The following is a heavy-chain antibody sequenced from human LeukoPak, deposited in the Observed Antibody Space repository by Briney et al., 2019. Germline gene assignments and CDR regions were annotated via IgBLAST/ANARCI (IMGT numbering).Heavy chain of an antibody. J-gene: IGHJ4*02. Sequence: GGSLRLSCAASGYSFSRNSMNWVRHAPGKGREWVLYISSSSKTIYYADSEKGRFTISRDNAKNSLYLQMNSLRDEDSAVYYCARDQGIFDYWGQGTLVTVSS. V-gene: IGHV3-48*02. CDR2: ISSSSKTI. CDR1: GYSFSRNS. CDR3: ARDQGIFDY.